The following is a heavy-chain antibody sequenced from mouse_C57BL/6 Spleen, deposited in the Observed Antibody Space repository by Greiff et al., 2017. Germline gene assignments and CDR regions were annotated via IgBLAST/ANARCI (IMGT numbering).Heavy chain of an antibody. D-gene: IGHD2-1*01. J-gene: IGHJ3*01. CDR2: IYPRSGNT. CDR3: ARYGVYGNYWAWFAY. CDR1: GYTFTSYG. V-gene: IGHV1-81*01. Sequence: VKLQESGAELARPGASVKLSCKASGYTFTSYGISWVKQRTGQGLEWIGEIYPRSGNTYYNEKFKGKATLTADKSSSTAYMELRSLTSEDSAVYFCARYGVYGNYWAWFAYWGQGTLVTVSA.